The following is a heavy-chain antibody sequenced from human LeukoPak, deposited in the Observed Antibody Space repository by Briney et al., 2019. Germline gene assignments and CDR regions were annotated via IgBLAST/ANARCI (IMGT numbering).Heavy chain of an antibody. CDR3: AKDPGGLLGTYDY. D-gene: IGHD1-26*01. V-gene: IGHV3-30*18. Sequence: GGSLRLSCAASGFTFSSYGMHWVRQAPGKGLEWVAVISYDGSNKYYADSVKGRFTISRDNSKNTLYLQMNSLGAEDTAVYYCAKDPGGLLGTYDYWGQGTLVTVSS. J-gene: IGHJ4*02. CDR1: GFTFSSYG. CDR2: ISYDGSNK.